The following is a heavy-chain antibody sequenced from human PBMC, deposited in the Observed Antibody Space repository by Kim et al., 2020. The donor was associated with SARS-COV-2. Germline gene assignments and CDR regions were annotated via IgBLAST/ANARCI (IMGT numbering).Heavy chain of an antibody. V-gene: IGHV5-51*01. CDR2: IYPGDSDT. D-gene: IGHD5-18*01. Sequence: GESLKISCKGSGYSFTSYWIGWVRQMPGKGLEWMGIIYPGDSDTRYSPSFQGQVTISADKSISTAYLQWSSLKASDTAMYYCARSIRGYSRARWFDPWGQGTLVTVSS. CDR1: GYSFTSYW. J-gene: IGHJ5*02. CDR3: ARSIRGYSRARWFDP.